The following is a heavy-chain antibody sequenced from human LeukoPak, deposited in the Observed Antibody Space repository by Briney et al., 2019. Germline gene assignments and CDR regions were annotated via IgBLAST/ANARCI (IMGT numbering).Heavy chain of an antibody. CDR1: RFTFSSYW. D-gene: IGHD5-12*01. Sequence: GGSLRLSCAASRFTFSSYWMSWVRQAPGKGLEWVANIKQDGSEKYYVDSVKGRFTITRDNAKNSLYLQLNSLRAEDTAVYYCARARGGYDFDYWGQGTLVTVSS. CDR2: IKQDGSEK. J-gene: IGHJ4*02. V-gene: IGHV3-7*03. CDR3: ARARGGYDFDY.